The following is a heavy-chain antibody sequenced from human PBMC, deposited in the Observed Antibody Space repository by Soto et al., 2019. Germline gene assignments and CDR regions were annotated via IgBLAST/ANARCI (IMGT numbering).Heavy chain of an antibody. CDR2: IIPIFGTA. CDR3: ARQVIAAAGDDHYYYYGMDV. CDR1: GGTFSSYA. J-gene: IGHJ6*02. Sequence: QVQLVQSGAEVKKPGSSVKVSCKASGGTFSSYAISWVRQAPGQGLEWMGGIIPIFGTANYAQKFQGRVTITADKSTSTAYMELSSLRSEDTAVYYCARQVIAAAGDDHYYYYGMDVWGQGTTVTVSS. D-gene: IGHD6-13*01. V-gene: IGHV1-69*06.